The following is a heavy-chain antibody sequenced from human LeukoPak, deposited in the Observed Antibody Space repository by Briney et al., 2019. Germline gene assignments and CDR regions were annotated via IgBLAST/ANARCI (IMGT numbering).Heavy chain of an antibody. CDR1: GFTFSSYG. D-gene: IGHD3-16*01. CDR3: AKRVGGVNNFDY. J-gene: IGHJ4*02. V-gene: IGHV3-33*06. CDR2: IWHDGSNK. Sequence: GGSLRLSCAASGFTFSSYGIHWVRQAPGKGLEWVAVIWHDGSNKYYADSVKGRFTISRDNSKNMLYLQMNSLRAEDTAVYYCAKRVGGVNNFDYWGQGTLVTVSS.